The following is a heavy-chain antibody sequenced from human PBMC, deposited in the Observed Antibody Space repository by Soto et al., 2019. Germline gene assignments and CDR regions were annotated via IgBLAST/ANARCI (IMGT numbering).Heavy chain of an antibody. CDR1: VGSFSGYN. CDR3: ARGRYYYDSSGWATFDI. V-gene: IGHV4-34*01. CDR2: INHSGST. D-gene: IGHD3-22*01. Sequence: PSETLSLTCAVYVGSFSGYNWSLIRQPPGKGLEWIGEINHSGSTNYNPSLKSRVTISVDTSKNQFSLKLRSVTAADTAVYYCARGRYYYDSSGWATFDISGQGTMVTVSS. J-gene: IGHJ3*02.